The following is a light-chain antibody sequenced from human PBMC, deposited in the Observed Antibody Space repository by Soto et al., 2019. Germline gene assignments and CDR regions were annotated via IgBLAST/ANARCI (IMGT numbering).Light chain of an antibody. CDR3: QQSNNWPWT. J-gene: IGKJ1*01. Sequence: EIVRTQSPATLSVSPGERVILSCRASQSVSSNLAWYQQKPGQAPRLLIYGASTRATGVPARFSGSGSGTGFTVTISSLQSEDFALYYCQQSNNWPWTFGQGTKVDIK. V-gene: IGKV3-15*01. CDR1: QSVSSN. CDR2: GAS.